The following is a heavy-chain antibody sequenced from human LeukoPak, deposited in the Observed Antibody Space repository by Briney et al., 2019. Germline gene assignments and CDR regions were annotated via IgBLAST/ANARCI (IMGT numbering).Heavy chain of an antibody. D-gene: IGHD2-21*02. J-gene: IGHJ6*03. CDR1: GGSISSSNYY. CDR3: TRVSGDGDWGYYMDV. Sequence: SETLSLTCTVSGGSISSSNYYRGWIRQPPGKGLEWIGNIYYSGSTHYNPSLKSRVTMSVDTSKNQFSLKLSSLTAADTAVYFCTRVSGDGDWGYYMDVWGKGTTVTVSS. V-gene: IGHV4-39*07. CDR2: IYYSGST.